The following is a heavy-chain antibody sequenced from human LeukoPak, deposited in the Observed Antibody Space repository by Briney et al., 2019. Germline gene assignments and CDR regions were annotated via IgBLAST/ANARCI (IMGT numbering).Heavy chain of an antibody. J-gene: IGHJ5*02. CDR2: ISAYNGNT. CDR1: GYTFTSYG. Sequence: VASVKVSCMASGYTFTSYGISWLRQAPGPPLEWLGWISAYNGNTNHAQKLQGRVTMYTDTSTSTAYMELRSLRSDDTAVYYCARDRSTSPKSWFDPWGEGTLVTVSS. D-gene: IGHD2-2*01. V-gene: IGHV1-18*04. CDR3: ARDRSTSPKSWFDP.